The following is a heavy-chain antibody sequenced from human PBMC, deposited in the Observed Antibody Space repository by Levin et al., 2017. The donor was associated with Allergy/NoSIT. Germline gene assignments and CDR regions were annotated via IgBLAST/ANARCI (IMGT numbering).Heavy chain of an antibody. Sequence: SGPTLVKNTQTLTLTCTFSGFSLSTSGVGVGWIRHPPGKALEWLALIYFDDDKRYSPSLKSRLTITKDTSKNQVVLTMTNMDPVDTATYYWAHRHILEARLYYFDYWGQGTLVTVSS. CDR2: IYFDDDK. CDR3: AHRHILEARLYYFDY. CDR1: GFSLSTSGVG. V-gene: IGHV2-5*02. J-gene: IGHJ4*02.